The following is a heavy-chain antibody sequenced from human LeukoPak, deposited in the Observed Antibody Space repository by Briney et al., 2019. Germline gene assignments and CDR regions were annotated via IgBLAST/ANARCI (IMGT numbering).Heavy chain of an antibody. CDR2: IRSSGDSI. J-gene: IGHJ1*01. Sequence: GGSLRLSCAASGFTFATYTMSWVRQIPGKGLEWVSAIRSSGDSIYYADAAKGRFTISRDNPKNTLYLQMNSLRAEDTAVYYRAKGGAVTGTMYFQYWGQGTLVTVSS. V-gene: IGHV3-23*01. CDR1: GFTFATYT. D-gene: IGHD6-19*01. CDR3: AKGGAVTGTMYFQY.